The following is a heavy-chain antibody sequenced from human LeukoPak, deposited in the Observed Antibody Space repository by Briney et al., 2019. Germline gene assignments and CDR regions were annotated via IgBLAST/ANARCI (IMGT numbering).Heavy chain of an antibody. Sequence: GGSLRLSCAASGFNFSNYWMHWVRQAPGKGLEWVANIKQDGSEKYYVDSVKGRFTISRDNAKNSLYLQMNSLRAEDTAVYYCARDTMTSSWYCDDWGQGTLVTVSS. CDR2: IKQDGSEK. CDR1: GFNFSNYW. CDR3: ARDTMTSSWYCDD. V-gene: IGHV3-7*01. J-gene: IGHJ4*02. D-gene: IGHD6-13*01.